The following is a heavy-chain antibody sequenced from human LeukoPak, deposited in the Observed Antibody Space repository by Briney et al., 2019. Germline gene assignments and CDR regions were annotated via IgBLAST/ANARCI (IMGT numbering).Heavy chain of an antibody. CDR2: IYSGGST. J-gene: IGHJ4*02. Sequence: GGSLRLSCAASGFTVSSNYMSWVRQAPGKGLGWVSVIYSGGSTYYADSVKGRFTISRDNSKNTLYLQMNSLRAEDTAVYYCARGWYNYYDSSGYRDWGQGTLVTVSS. CDR3: ARGWYNYYDSSGYRD. CDR1: GFTVSSNY. V-gene: IGHV3-66*01. D-gene: IGHD3-22*01.